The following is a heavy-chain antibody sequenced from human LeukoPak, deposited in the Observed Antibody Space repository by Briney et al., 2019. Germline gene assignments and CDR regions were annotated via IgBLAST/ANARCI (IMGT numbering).Heavy chain of an antibody. Sequence: GGSLRLSCAASGFTFSVSPMHWVRQAPGKGLGWVAGISHDGIGTYYADSVKGRLTISRDNSKNTLYLQMNSLRPDDTAVYYCARESGSSGYAGYFDFRGQGTLVTVSS. CDR2: ISHDGIGT. CDR1: GFTFSVSP. J-gene: IGHJ4*02. D-gene: IGHD3-22*01. V-gene: IGHV3-30*04. CDR3: ARESGSSGYAGYFDF.